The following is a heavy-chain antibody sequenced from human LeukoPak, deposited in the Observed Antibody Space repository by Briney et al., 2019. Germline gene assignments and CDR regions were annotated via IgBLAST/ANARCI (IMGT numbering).Heavy chain of an antibody. V-gene: IGHV3-48*03. CDR1: GFTFSSYE. Sequence: GGSLRLSCAASGFTFSSYEMNWVRQAPGKGLEWVSYISSSGSTIYYADSVKGRFTISRDNAKNSLYLQMNSLRAEDTAVYYCARGPSGYDPHFDYWGQGTLVTVSS. CDR3: ARGPSGYDPHFDY. D-gene: IGHD5-12*01. J-gene: IGHJ4*02. CDR2: ISSSGSTI.